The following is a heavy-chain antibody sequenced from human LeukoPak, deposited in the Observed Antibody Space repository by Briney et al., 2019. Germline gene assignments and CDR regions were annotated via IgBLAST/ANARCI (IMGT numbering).Heavy chain of an antibody. CDR1: GFTFSSYA. D-gene: IGHD3-16*01. CDR2: ISYDGSNK. V-gene: IGHV3-30*04. J-gene: IGHJ6*02. CDR3: ARDLPPPSPGGYYYYGMDV. Sequence: GGSLRLSCAASGFTFSSYAMHWVRQAPGKGLEWVAVISYDGSNKYYADSAKGRFTISRDNSKNTLYLQMNSLRAEDTAVYYCARDLPPPSPGGYYYYGMDVWGQGTTVTVSS.